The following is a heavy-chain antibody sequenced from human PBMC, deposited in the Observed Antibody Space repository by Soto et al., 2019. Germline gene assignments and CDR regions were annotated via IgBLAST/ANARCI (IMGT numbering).Heavy chain of an antibody. V-gene: IGHV3-21*01. CDR3: AREPTPGTGS. Sequence: GGSLRLSCAASGFTFTSYTLNWVRQAPGKGLEWVSSITSRSGYIYYSDSVKGRFTISRDNAKNSLFLQMNSLRAEDTAVYYCAREPTPGTGSWGQGTLVTVSS. CDR1: GFTFTSYT. J-gene: IGHJ5*02. CDR2: ITSRSGYI.